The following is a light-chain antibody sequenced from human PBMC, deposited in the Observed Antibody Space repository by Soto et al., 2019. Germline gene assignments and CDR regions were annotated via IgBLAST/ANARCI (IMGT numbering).Light chain of an antibody. J-gene: IGKJ1*01. CDR1: QSISTW. CDR2: KAS. CDR3: QQYNSYSPT. V-gene: IGKV1-5*03. Sequence: DIQMTQSPSTLSASVGDRVTITCRASQSISTWLAWYQQEPGKAPKLLIHKASSLRSGVPSRFSGSGSGTDFTLTISSLHPDDFATYYCQQYNSYSPTFGQGTRVEIK.